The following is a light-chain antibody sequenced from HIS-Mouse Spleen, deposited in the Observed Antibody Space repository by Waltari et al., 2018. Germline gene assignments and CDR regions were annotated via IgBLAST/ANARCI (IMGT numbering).Light chain of an antibody. Sequence: QSALTQPASVSGSPGQSITISCTGTSRDVGGYNYVSWYQPHPGKAPKLMIYDVSNRPSGVSNRFSGSKSGNTASLTISGLQAEDEADYYCSSYTSSSTLEFGGGTKLTVL. CDR2: DVS. CDR3: SSYTSSSTLE. J-gene: IGLJ2*01. V-gene: IGLV2-14*03. CDR1: SRDVGGYNY.